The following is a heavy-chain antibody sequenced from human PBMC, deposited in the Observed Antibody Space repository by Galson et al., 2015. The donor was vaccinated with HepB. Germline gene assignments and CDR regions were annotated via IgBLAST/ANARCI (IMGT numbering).Heavy chain of an antibody. V-gene: IGHV5-10-1*01. CDR2: IDPSDSYT. CDR3: ARLYYYDSSGYYYYFDY. CDR1: GYSFTSYW. J-gene: IGHJ4*02. D-gene: IGHD3-22*01. Sequence: QSGAEVKKPGESLRISCKGSGYSFTSYWTSWVRQMPGKGLEWMGRIDPSDSYTNYSPSFQGHVTISADKSVSTAYLQWSSLKASDTAMYYCARLYYYDSSGYYYYFDYWGQGTLVTVSS.